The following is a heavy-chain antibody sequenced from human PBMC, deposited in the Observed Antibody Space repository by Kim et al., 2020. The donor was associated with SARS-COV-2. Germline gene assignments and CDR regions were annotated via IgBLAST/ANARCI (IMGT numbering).Heavy chain of an antibody. D-gene: IGHD1-1*01. J-gene: IGHJ5*02. V-gene: IGHV1-2*02. CDR1: GYTFTGYY. Sequence: ASVKVSCKASGYTFTGYYMHWVRQAPGQGLEWMGWINPNSGGTNYAQKFQGRVTMTRDTSISTAYMELSRLRSDDTAVYYCARDLGYPERGRWFDPWGQGTLVTVSS. CDR3: ARDLGYPERGRWFDP. CDR2: INPNSGGT.